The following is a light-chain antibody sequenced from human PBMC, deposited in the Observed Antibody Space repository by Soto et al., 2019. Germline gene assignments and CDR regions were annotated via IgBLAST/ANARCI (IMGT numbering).Light chain of an antibody. CDR3: QQYCSSRWT. V-gene: IGKV3-20*01. J-gene: IGKJ1*01. CDR2: GAS. CDR1: QSVGSAY. Sequence: EIVLTQSPGTLSLSPGERATLSCRASQSVGSAYLAWYQHKPGQAPRLLIYGASSRATGIPDRISGSGSGTDFTLTISRLEPEDFAVYYCQQYCSSRWTFGQGTQVEAK.